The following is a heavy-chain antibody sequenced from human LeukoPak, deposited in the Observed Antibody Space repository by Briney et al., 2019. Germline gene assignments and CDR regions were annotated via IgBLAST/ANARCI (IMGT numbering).Heavy chain of an antibody. V-gene: IGHV1-69*06. J-gene: IGHJ1*01. Sequence: SVKVSCKASGYTFTSYGISWVRQAPGQGLEWMGGIIPIFGRTNYAQKFQGRVRITADKSTRTVYMEVNSLRSEDTALYYCATYRSSWNPRFEYFQQWGQGTLVTVSS. CDR2: IIPIFGRT. D-gene: IGHD6-13*01. CDR1: GYTFTSYG. CDR3: ATYRSSWNPRFEYFQQ.